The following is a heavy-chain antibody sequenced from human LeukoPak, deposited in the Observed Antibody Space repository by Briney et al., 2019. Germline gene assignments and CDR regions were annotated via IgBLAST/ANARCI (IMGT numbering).Heavy chain of an antibody. J-gene: IGHJ4*02. V-gene: IGHV4-59*01. CDR2: IFHSGIT. CDR1: GGSISRYY. Sequence: SETLSLTCSVSGGSISRYYWSWFRQPPGKGLEWIGYIFHSGITTYNPSLKSRVTISLDSSKNQFFLRLTSVTAADTAMYYCARAETLAAIYFDFWGQGSLVTVSS. CDR3: ARAETLAAIYFDF. D-gene: IGHD6-25*01.